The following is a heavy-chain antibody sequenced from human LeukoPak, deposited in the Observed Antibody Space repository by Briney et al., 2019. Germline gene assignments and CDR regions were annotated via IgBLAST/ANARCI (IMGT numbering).Heavy chain of an antibody. J-gene: IGHJ4*02. D-gene: IGHD2-15*01. Sequence: GSLRLSCAASGFTFSSYAMSWVRQAPGKGLEWVSAISGSGGSTYYADSVKGRFTISRDNSKNTLYLQMNSLRAEDTAVYYCASLGYCSGGSCYPYDYWGQGTLVTVSS. CDR3: ASLGYCSGGSCYPYDY. CDR1: GFTFSSYA. V-gene: IGHV3-23*01. CDR2: ISGSGGST.